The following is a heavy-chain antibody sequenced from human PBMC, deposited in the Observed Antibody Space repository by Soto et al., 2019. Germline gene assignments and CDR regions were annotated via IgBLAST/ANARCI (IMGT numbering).Heavy chain of an antibody. J-gene: IGHJ3*02. CDR2: IYSGGST. Sequence: GGSLRLSCAASGFTVSSNYMSWVRQAPGKGLEWVSVIYSGGSTYYADSVKGRFTISRDNSKNTLYLQMNSLRAEDTAVYYCARWAVRGVIPHDAFDIWGQGTMVTVSS. D-gene: IGHD3-10*01. CDR3: ARWAVRGVIPHDAFDI. CDR1: GFTVSSNY. V-gene: IGHV3-53*01.